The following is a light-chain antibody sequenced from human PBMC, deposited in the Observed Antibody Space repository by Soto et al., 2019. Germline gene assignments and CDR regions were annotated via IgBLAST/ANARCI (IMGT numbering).Light chain of an antibody. J-gene: IGKJ1*01. CDR2: GAS. CDR3: QQYNRWPLT. CDR1: QSVSSS. V-gene: IGKV3-15*01. Sequence: EIVMTQSPATLPVSPGERATLSCRASQSVSSSLAWYQQKPGQAPRLLLYGASTRATGIPARFSGSGSGTEFTLTISSLQSEDFAVYYCQQYNRWPLTFGQGTKVEIE.